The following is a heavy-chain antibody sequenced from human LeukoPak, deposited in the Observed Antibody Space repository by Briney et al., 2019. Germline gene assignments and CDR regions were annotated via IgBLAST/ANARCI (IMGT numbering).Heavy chain of an antibody. Sequence: ASVKVSCKASGYTFTGYYMHWVRQAPGQGLEWMGRINPNSGGTNYAQKFQGRVTMTRDTSISTAYMELSRLRSDDTAVYYCARLDYDFTSGFDYWGQGTLVTVSS. CDR3: ARLDYDFTSGFDY. V-gene: IGHV1-2*06. D-gene: IGHD3-3*01. J-gene: IGHJ4*02. CDR1: GYTFTGYY. CDR2: INPNSGGT.